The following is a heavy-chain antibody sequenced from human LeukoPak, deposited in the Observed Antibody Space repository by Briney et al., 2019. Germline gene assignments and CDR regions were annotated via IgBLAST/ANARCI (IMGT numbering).Heavy chain of an antibody. CDR2: IAYDGSNK. V-gene: IGHV3-30-3*01. CDR1: GFTFSSYA. J-gene: IGHJ3*02. CDR3: ARKGYYYDSSGYKGVFDI. Sequence: GGPLRLSCGASGFTFSSYAMHGVRQAPGKGLEGVAVIAYDGSNKYYADSVKGRFTISRDNSKNTLYLKMNSLRAEATAVYYCARKGYYYDSSGYKGVFDIWGQGTMVTVSS. D-gene: IGHD3-22*01.